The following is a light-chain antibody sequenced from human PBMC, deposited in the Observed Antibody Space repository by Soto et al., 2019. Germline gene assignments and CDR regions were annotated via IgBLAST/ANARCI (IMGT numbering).Light chain of an antibody. J-gene: IGLJ2*01. Sequence: QSALTQPPSASGSPGQSVTISCTGASSDVGGYNFVSRYQHHPGKAPRLMIYDVTQRPSGVPDRFSGSKSGNTASLTVSGLQVDDEAYYYCSSYAGSSIPVAFGGGTKVTVL. CDR3: SSYAGSSIPVA. CDR1: SSDVGGYNF. CDR2: DVT. V-gene: IGLV2-8*01.